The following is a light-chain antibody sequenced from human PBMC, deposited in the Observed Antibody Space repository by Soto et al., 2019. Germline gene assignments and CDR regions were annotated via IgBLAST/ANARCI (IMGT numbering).Light chain of an antibody. CDR1: QDISNY. V-gene: IGKV1-27*01. CDR3: QNLDSAAFT. CDR2: AAS. Sequence: DIQMTQSPSSLSASVGDRVTITCRASQDISNYLAWYQQRPGKVPKLLIYAASTLQSGVPSRFSGSGSGTDFTLTINSLLPEDVATYYCQNLDSAAFTFGPGTKV. J-gene: IGKJ3*01.